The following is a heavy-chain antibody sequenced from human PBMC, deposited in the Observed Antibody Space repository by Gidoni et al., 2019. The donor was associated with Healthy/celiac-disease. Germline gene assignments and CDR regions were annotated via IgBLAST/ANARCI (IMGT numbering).Heavy chain of an antibody. J-gene: IGHJ4*02. CDR3: ARDIDGYNSLFDY. CDR1: GFTFSSYS. Sequence: EVQLVESGGGLVKPGGSLRLSCAASGFTFSSYSMNWVRQAPGKGLEWVSSISSSSSYIYYADSVKGRFTISRDNAKNSLYLQMNSLRAEDTAVYYCARDIDGYNSLFDYWGQGTLVTVSS. V-gene: IGHV3-21*01. D-gene: IGHD1-1*01. CDR2: ISSSSSYI.